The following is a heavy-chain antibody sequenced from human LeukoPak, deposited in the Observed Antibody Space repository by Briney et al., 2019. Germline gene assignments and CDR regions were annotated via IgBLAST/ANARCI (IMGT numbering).Heavy chain of an antibody. CDR3: AREELGLDY. CDR1: GFTFSDYY. Sequence: GGSLRLSCAASGFTFSDYYMSWIRQAPGKGLEWVSVIYSGGSTYYADSVKGRFTISRDNSKNTLYLQMNSLRAEDTAVYYCAREELGLDYWGQGTLVTVSS. CDR2: IYSGGST. V-gene: IGHV3-53*01. D-gene: IGHD6-13*01. J-gene: IGHJ4*02.